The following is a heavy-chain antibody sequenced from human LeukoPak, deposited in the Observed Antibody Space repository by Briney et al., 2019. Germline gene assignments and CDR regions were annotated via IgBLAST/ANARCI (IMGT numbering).Heavy chain of an antibody. J-gene: IGHJ4*02. CDR3: ASENCSGTSCSSFDY. V-gene: IGHV4-39*01. D-gene: IGHD2-2*01. CDR2: IFYSGTT. Sequence: PSETLSLTCTVSGGSISSRSYYWGWIRQPPGKGLEWIGSIFYSGTTYYNPSLKSRVTISVDTSKNQFSLRLSSVTAADTAVYYCASENCSGTSCSSFDYWGQGTLATVSS. CDR1: GGSISSRSYY.